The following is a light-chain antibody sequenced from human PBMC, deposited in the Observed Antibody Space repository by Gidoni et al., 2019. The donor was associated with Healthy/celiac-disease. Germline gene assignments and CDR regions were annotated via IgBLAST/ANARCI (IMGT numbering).Light chain of an antibody. CDR3: QQRSNWPPYT. Sequence: IVLTQSPATLSLSPGERATLSCRASQSVSSYLAWYQQNPGQAPRLLIYEASNRATGIPARFSGSGSGTDFTLTISSLEPEDFAVYYCQQRSNWPPYTFGQGTKLEIK. J-gene: IGKJ2*01. CDR1: QSVSSY. CDR2: EAS. V-gene: IGKV3-11*01.